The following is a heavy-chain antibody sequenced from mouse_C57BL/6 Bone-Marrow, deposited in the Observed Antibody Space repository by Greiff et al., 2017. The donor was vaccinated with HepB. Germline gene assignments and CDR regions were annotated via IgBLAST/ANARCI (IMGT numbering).Heavy chain of an antibody. D-gene: IGHD1-1*01. V-gene: IGHV1-67*01. CDR3: ARGGTTVVAPYAMDY. Sequence: VQVVESGPELVRPGVSVKISCKGSGYTFTDYAMHWVKQSPAKSLEWIGVISTYYGDASYNQKFKDKATLTVDKSSSTAYMELASLTSEDSAVYYCARGGTTVVAPYAMDYWGQGTSVTDSS. CDR2: ISTYYGDA. CDR1: GYTFTDYA. J-gene: IGHJ4*01.